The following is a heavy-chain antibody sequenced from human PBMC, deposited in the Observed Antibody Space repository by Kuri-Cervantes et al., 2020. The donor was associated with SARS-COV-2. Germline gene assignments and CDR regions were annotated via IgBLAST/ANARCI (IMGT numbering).Heavy chain of an antibody. J-gene: IGHJ5*02. V-gene: IGHV4-38-2*01. Sequence: SQTLSLTCAVSGYSISSGYYWGWIRQPPGKGLEWIGSIYHSGSTNYNPSLKSRVTISVDTSKNQFSLKLSSVTAADTAVYYCARGQQLVLGWFDPWGQGTLVTVSS. CDR1: GYSISSGYY. D-gene: IGHD6-13*01. CDR2: IYHSGST. CDR3: ARGQQLVLGWFDP.